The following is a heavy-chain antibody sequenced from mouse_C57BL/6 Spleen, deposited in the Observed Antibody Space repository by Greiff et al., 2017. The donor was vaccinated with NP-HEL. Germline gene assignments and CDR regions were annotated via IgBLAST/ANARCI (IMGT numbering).Heavy chain of an antibody. J-gene: IGHJ2*01. D-gene: IGHD1-1*01. CDR3: TRRGLLLYYFDD. V-gene: IGHV1-15*01. Sequence: QVQLQQSGAELVRPGASVTLSCKASGYTFTDYEMHWVKQTPVHGLEWIGAIDPETGGTAYNQKFKGKAILTADKSSSTAYMELSSLTSEDSAVYYCTRRGLLLYYFDDWGQGTTLTVAS. CDR1: GYTFTDYE. CDR2: IDPETGGT.